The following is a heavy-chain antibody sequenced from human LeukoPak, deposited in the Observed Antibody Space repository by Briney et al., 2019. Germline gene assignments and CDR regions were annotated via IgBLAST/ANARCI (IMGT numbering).Heavy chain of an antibody. Sequence: ASVKVSCKASGYTFTGYYMHWVRQAPGQGLEWLGWINPNSGGTNYAQKFQGRVTMTRDTSISTAYMELSRLRSDDTAVYYCARDIVMVTYWFDPWGQGTLVTVSS. CDR2: INPNSGGT. CDR3: ARDIVMVTYWFDP. CDR1: GYTFTGYY. V-gene: IGHV1-2*02. D-gene: IGHD5-18*01. J-gene: IGHJ5*02.